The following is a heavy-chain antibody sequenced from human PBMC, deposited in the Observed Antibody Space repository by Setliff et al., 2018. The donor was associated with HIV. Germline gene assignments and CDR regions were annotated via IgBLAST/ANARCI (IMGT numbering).Heavy chain of an antibody. J-gene: IGHJ4*02. Sequence: ASVKVSCKASGYTFASFGISWVRQAPGQGPEWVGWIGGDNGIPSYAQKLRDRVTLTADTSTKTVFMELRSLRSDDTAVYYCARGVDDSRSSVWYYWGQGTLVTVSS. CDR1: GYTFASFG. CDR2: IGGDNGIP. CDR3: ARGVDDSRSSVWYY. V-gene: IGHV1-18*01. D-gene: IGHD6-6*01.